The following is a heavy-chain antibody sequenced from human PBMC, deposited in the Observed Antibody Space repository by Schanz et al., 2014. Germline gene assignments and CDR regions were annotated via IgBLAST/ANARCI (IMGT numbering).Heavy chain of an antibody. J-gene: IGHJ4*02. Sequence: QVLQVQSGSELKKPGTSVKVSCKASGGTFSSFGINWVRQAPGQGLEWMGRIIPSLGLAKYEQKFQDKVTITADTSTTTAYMELSGLRSEDTAVYYCARDRLECGAECYSVEVFEIWGQGTLVTVSS. D-gene: IGHD2-21*01. CDR3: ARDRLECGAECYSVEVFEI. CDR1: GGTFSSFG. CDR2: IIPSLGLA. V-gene: IGHV1-69*09.